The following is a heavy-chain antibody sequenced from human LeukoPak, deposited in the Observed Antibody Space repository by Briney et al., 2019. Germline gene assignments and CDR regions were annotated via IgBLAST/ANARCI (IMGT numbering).Heavy chain of an antibody. D-gene: IGHD3-3*01. Sequence: GGSLRLSCAASGFTFSSYAMHWVRQAPGKGLEYVSGISSNGGSTYYANSVKGRFTSSRDNSKSTLYLQMGSLRAEDMAVYYCAREYDFWSGYWSHSDYWGQGTLVTVSS. CDR1: GFTFSSYA. V-gene: IGHV3-64*01. J-gene: IGHJ4*02. CDR3: AREYDFWSGYWSHSDY. CDR2: ISSNGGST.